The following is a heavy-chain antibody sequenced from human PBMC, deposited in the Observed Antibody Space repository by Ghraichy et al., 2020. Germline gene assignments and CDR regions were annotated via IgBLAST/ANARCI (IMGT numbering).Heavy chain of an antibody. D-gene: IGHD2-2*01. CDR1: GFTFDDYA. J-gene: IGHJ3*02. CDR2: ISWNSGSI. CDR3: AKDKFSRIVVVPAAPEGSDAFDI. Sequence: SLNISCAASGFTFDDYAMHWVRQAPGKGLEWVSGISWNSGSIGYADSVKGRFTISRDNAKNSLYLQMNSLRAEDTALYFCAKDKFSRIVVVPAAPEGSDAFDIWGQGTMVTVSS. V-gene: IGHV3-9*01.